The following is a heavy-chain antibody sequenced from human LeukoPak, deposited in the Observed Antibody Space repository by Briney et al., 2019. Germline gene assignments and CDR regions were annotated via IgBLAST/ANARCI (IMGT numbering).Heavy chain of an antibody. CDR3: ARADSSGYYGSYYFDY. CDR2: IYSGGST. D-gene: IGHD3-22*01. V-gene: IGHV3-66*02. CDR1: GCTVSSNY. Sequence: GGALRLSCATSGCTVSSNYMSGVRQAPRKGLEWVSGIYSGGSTYYADCVKGRFTISRDNSKTTLYLQMNSLRAEDTAVYYSARADSSGYYGSYYFDYWGQGTLVTVSS. J-gene: IGHJ4*02.